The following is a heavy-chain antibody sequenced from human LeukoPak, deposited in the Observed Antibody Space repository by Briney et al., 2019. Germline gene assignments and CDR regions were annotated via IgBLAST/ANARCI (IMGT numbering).Heavy chain of an antibody. CDR1: GFTFSDYY. Sequence: PGGSLRLSCAASGFTFSDYYMSWIRQAPGKGLEWVSYISSSGSSTTYADSVKGRFTISRDNAKNSLYLQMNSLRVEDTAVYYCARDSHNIVVVPHAIHGDNWFDPWGQGTLVTVSS. D-gene: IGHD2-2*01. CDR3: ARDSHNIVVVPHAIHGDNWFDP. J-gene: IGHJ5*02. CDR2: ISSSGSST. V-gene: IGHV3-11*01.